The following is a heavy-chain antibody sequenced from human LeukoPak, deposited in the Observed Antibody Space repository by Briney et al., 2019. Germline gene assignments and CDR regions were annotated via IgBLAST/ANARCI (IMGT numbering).Heavy chain of an antibody. CDR1: GYTFTSYG. CDR3: ARDWRMAYCGGDCYRWFDP. J-gene: IGHJ5*02. Sequence: GASVKVSCKASGYTFTSYGISWVRQAPGQGLEWMGWISAYNGNTNYAQKLQGRVTMTTDTSTSTAYMELRSLRSDDTAVYYCARDWRMAYCGGDCYRWFDPWGQGTLVTVSS. D-gene: IGHD2-21*02. V-gene: IGHV1-18*01. CDR2: ISAYNGNT.